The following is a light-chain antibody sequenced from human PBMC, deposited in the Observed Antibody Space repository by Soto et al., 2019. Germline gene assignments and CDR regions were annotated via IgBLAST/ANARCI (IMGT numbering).Light chain of an antibody. Sequence: DIQMTQSPSTLSASVGDRATITCRASQSISSRLAWYQQKPGKAPKLLIYKASSLESAVPSRFSGSGSGTELTLTISRLQPDDFATYSSKQYNTYSRTFGQGTKVEI. CDR3: KQYNTYSRT. V-gene: IGKV1-5*03. CDR2: KAS. CDR1: QSISSR. J-gene: IGKJ1*01.